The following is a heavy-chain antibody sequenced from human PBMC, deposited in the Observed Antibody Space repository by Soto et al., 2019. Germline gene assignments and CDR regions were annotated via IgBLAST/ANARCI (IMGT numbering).Heavy chain of an antibody. D-gene: IGHD6-6*01. CDR2: INHSGST. Sequence: QVQLQQWGAGLLKPSETLSLTCAVYGGSFSGYYWSWIRQPPGKGLEWIGEINHSGSTNYNPSLKSRVTISVDTSKNQFSLKLSSVTAADTAVYYCARGEAARPYYFNYWGQGTLVTVSS. CDR3: ARGEAARPYYFNY. CDR1: GGSFSGYY. V-gene: IGHV4-34*01. J-gene: IGHJ4*02.